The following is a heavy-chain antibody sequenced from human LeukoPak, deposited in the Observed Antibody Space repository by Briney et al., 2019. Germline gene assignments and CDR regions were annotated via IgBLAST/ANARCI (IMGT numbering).Heavy chain of an antibody. Sequence: ASVKVSCKASGYTFSSYDINWVRQATGQGLEWMAWMNPNSGNTGYAHNFKGRVTMTWDTSINTAYMELSGLRSEDTAVYYCARGGAQGMWPDYWGQGTLVTVSS. V-gene: IGHV1-8*01. CDR3: ARGGAQGMWPDY. CDR2: MNPNSGNT. D-gene: IGHD2-21*01. CDR1: GYTFSSYD. J-gene: IGHJ4*02.